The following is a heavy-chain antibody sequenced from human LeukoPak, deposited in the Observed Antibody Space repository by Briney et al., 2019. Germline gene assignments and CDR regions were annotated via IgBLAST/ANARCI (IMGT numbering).Heavy chain of an antibody. V-gene: IGHV3-23*01. CDR2: ISISGGGT. J-gene: IGHJ4*02. CDR3: AKAQCSGGSCYFFDS. D-gene: IGHD2-15*01. CDR1: GFTFSNYA. Sequence: GGALRLSCAASGFTFSNYAMRWVRQAPGKGLEWVSGISISGGGTYYADSVKGRFTISRDNSNNKVYLQMNSLRAEDTAVYYCAKAQCSGGSCYFFDSWGQGTLVTVPS.